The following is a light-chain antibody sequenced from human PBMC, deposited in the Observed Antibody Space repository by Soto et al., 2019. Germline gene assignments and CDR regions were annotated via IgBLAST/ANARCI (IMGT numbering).Light chain of an antibody. CDR3: QQYSSLWT. J-gene: IGKJ1*01. V-gene: IGKV3D-11*01. Sequence: EIVLTQSPATLSLSPGDRATLSCRASQGINSHLAWYQQKPGQAPRLLIYDAYNRATGIPPRFSGSGSGTDFTLSISRLEPEDFAVYYCQQYSSLWTFGQGTKVDIK. CDR2: DAY. CDR1: QGINSH.